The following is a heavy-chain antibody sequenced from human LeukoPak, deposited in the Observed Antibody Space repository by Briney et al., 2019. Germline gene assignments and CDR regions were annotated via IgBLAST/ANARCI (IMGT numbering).Heavy chain of an antibody. CDR2: ISSDGSNK. CDR3: AKDDISFSVDIVAAINRAGPSTEFDY. Sequence: GRSLRLSCAASGFPFRSYGMNWVRQAPGKGLEWVAVISSDGSNKYYADSVKGRFTISRDNSRNTLYLQMNSLRVEDTAVYYCAKDDISFSVDIVAAINRAGPSTEFDYWGQGTLVTVSS. J-gene: IGHJ4*02. D-gene: IGHD5-12*01. CDR1: GFPFRSYG. V-gene: IGHV3-30*18.